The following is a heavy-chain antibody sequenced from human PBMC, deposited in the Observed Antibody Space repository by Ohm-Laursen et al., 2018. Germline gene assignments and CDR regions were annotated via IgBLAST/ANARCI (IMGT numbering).Heavy chain of an antibody. J-gene: IGHJ4*02. V-gene: IGHV4-34*01. D-gene: IGHD1-26*01. CDR3: AGNRLGSSFDN. CDR1: GGSFSGYY. Sequence: SDTLSLTCAVYGGSFSGYYWSWIRQPPGKGLEWIGEINHSGSTNYNPSLKSRVTISVDTSKNQISLSLRSVTAADTAIYYCAGNRLGSSFDNWGPGTVVTVSS. CDR2: INHSGST.